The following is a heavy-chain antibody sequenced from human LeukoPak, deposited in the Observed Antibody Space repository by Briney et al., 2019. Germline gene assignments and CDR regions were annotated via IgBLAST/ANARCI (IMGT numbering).Heavy chain of an antibody. J-gene: IGHJ5*02. Sequence: HGESLKISCKGSGYSFTSYWIGWVRQMPGKVLELMGIIYPGDSDTRYSPSFQGQVTISADKSISTAYLQWSSLKASDTAMYYCARLPPTLNWFDPWGQGTLVTVSS. V-gene: IGHV5-51*01. CDR1: GYSFTSYW. CDR3: ARLPPTLNWFDP. CDR2: IYPGDSDT.